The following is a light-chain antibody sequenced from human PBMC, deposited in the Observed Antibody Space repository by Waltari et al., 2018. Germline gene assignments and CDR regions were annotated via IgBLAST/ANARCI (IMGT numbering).Light chain of an antibody. CDR3: QQSYSPLST. V-gene: IGKV1-39*01. CDR1: QSIRTY. CDR2: DTS. J-gene: IGKJ1*01. Sequence: DIQMTQSPSSLSASVGDRVTITCRASQSIRTYLNWYQQKPGKAPKLLISDTSSLQSGVPSRFSGRGSGTDFTLTISSLQAEDLATYYCQQSYSPLSTFGQGTKVEIK.